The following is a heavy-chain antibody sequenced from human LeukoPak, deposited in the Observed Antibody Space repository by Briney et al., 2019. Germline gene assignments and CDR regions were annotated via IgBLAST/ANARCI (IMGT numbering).Heavy chain of an antibody. CDR1: GFTFSNAW. J-gene: IGHJ4*02. Sequence: GGSLRLSCAASGFTFSNAWMSWVRQAPGKGLEWVSSISYSGGSTYYADSVKGRFTISRDNSKNTLYLQMNSLRAEDTAVYYCARDYGGVDYWGQGTLVTVSS. CDR2: ISYSGGST. V-gene: IGHV3-23*01. CDR3: ARDYGGVDY. D-gene: IGHD4-23*01.